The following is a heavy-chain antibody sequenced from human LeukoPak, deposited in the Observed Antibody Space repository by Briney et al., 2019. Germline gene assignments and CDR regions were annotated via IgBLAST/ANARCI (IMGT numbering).Heavy chain of an antibody. D-gene: IGHD3-22*01. CDR2: LFYDDDE. J-gene: IGHJ4*02. Sequence: SGPTLVKPTQTLTLTCTFSGFSLSTRAVVVGWIRQPPGKALEWLAILFYDDDERYSPSLKGRLTVTKDTSRNQVVLTMTNMEPVDTATYYCAYISKLISGYWFNYWGQGTLVTVSS. CDR3: AYISKLISGYWFNY. V-gene: IGHV2-5*02. CDR1: GFSLSTRAVV.